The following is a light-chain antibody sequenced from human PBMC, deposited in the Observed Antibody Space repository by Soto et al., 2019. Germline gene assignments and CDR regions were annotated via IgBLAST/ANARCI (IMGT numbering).Light chain of an antibody. V-gene: IGLV2-14*03. CDR2: DVS. Sequence: QSVLTQPASVSGSPGQSITISCTGTSSDVGGYNYVSWYQHHPGKAPKLMIYDVSNRPSGVSNRFSGSKSGNTASLTISGLQAEDEADYYCSSYTSSSTQFFGGGTKLTVL. CDR3: SSYTSSSTQF. J-gene: IGLJ2*01. CDR1: SSDVGGYNY.